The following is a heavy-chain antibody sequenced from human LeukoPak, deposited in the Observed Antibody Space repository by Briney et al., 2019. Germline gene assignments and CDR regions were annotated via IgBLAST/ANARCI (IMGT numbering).Heavy chain of an antibody. Sequence: GGSLRLSCAASGFTFSSYAMSWVRQAPGKGLEWVSASGSGGSTYYADSVKGRFTISRDNSKNTLYLQMNSLRAEDTAVYYCARVLTGYVFDYWGQGTLVTVSS. CDR1: GFTFSSYA. J-gene: IGHJ4*02. CDR2: SGSGGST. CDR3: ARVLTGYVFDY. D-gene: IGHD3-9*01. V-gene: IGHV3-23*01.